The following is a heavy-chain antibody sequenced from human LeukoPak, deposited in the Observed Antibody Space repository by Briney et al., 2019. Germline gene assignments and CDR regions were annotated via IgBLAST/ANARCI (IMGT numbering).Heavy chain of an antibody. J-gene: IGHJ5*02. CDR1: GYTFTGYY. V-gene: IGHV1-2*02. Sequence: GASVKVSCKASGYTFTGYYMHWVRQAPGQGLEWMGWINPNSGGTNYAQKFRGRVTMTRDTSISTAYMELSRLRSDDTAVYYCARGAVAAPYNWFDPWGQGTLVTVSS. D-gene: IGHD6-19*01. CDR3: ARGAVAAPYNWFDP. CDR2: INPNSGGT.